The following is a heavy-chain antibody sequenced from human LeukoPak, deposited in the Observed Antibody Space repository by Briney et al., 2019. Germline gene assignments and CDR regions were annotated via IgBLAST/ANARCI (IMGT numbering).Heavy chain of an antibody. CDR1: GGTFSSYA. V-gene: IGHV1-69*13. D-gene: IGHD3-10*01. CDR3: ARAQFGEVPFDY. CDR2: IIPIFGTA. J-gene: IGHJ4*02. Sequence: SVTVSCKASGGTFSSYAISWVRQAPGQGLEWMGGIIPIFGTANYAQKFQGRVTITADESTSTAYMELSSLRSEDTAVYYCARAQFGEVPFDYWGQGTLVTVSS.